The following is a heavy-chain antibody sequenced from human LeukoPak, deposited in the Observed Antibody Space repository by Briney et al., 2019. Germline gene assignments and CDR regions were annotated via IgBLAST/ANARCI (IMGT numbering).Heavy chain of an antibody. CDR1: GFTVISNY. Sequence: GGSLRLSCAASGFTVISNYMSWVRQAPGKGLEWVSGIYSGGSTYYADSVKGRFTVSRDNSKNTLYLQMNSLRAEDTALYYCARVPDAMLGYFDYWGQGTLVTVSS. J-gene: IGHJ4*02. CDR2: IYSGGST. V-gene: IGHV3-53*01. CDR3: ARVPDAMLGYFDY. D-gene: IGHD2-2*01.